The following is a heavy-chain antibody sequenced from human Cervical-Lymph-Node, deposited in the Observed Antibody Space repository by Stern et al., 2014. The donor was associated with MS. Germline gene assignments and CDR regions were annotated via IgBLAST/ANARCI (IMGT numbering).Heavy chain of an antibody. CDR1: GYTFTDYY. CDR3: AENMDV. J-gene: IGHJ6*02. V-gene: IGHV1-2*02. Sequence: QLVQSGAEVKKPGASVTVSCKPSGYTFTDYYIHWLRQAPGQGPEWMGRISPKNGDTNYAPRFQGRVTMTRGTSISIVYLEVTRLRFDDTAVYYCAENMDVWGQGTTVTVSS. CDR2: ISPKNGDT.